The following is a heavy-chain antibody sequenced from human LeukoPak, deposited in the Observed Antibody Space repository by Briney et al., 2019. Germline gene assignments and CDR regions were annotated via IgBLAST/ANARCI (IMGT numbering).Heavy chain of an antibody. V-gene: IGHV1-24*01. CDR2: FDPEDGET. J-gene: IGHJ5*02. D-gene: IGHD2-2*01. Sequence: ASVTVSCKVSGYTLTELSMHWVRQAPGKGLEWMGGFDPEDGETIYAQKFQGRVTMTEDTSTDTAYMELSSLRSEDTAVYYCATSKSYCSSTSCYVWFDPWGQGTLVTVSS. CDR1: GYTLTELS. CDR3: ATSKSYCSSTSCYVWFDP.